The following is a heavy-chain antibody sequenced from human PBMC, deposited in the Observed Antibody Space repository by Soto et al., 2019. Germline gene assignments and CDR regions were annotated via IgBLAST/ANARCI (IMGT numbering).Heavy chain of an antibody. V-gene: IGHV3-15*01. CDR1: GFTFNTAW. CDR2: INSGGET. J-gene: IGHJ6*02. D-gene: IGHD5-12*01. Sequence: EVQLVESGGGLVKPGGSLRLSCTASGFTFNTAWMAWVRQAPGKGLQWVGRINSGGETDYAARVRGRFIISTDDSKNTVYLHMNNLGTDDTAVYFCSASRGVDELSHGMDLWGQ. CDR3: SASRGVDELSHGMDL.